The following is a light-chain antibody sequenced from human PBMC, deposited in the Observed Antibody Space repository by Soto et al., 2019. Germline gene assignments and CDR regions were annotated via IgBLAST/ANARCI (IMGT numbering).Light chain of an antibody. CDR3: QHHTMYSPWT. Sequence: DIQMTPSPSTVSAYVGDRVTITCRASQSITTWLAWYQQRPGKAPKLLIYDVSTLQSGVPSTFSGSGSGTEFTLTTSSLQTDDFATYYCQHHTMYSPWTFGKGTKVDIK. CDR1: QSITTW. V-gene: IGKV1-5*01. J-gene: IGKJ1*01. CDR2: DVS.